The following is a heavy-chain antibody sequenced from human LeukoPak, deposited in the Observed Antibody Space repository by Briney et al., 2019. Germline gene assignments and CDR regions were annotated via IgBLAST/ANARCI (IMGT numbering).Heavy chain of an antibody. D-gene: IGHD6-13*01. V-gene: IGHV1-2*02. CDR3: ARPHSSSWYGDAFDI. Sequence: GASVKVSCKASGHTFTGYYMHWVRQAPGQGLEWMGWINPNSGGTNYAQKFQGRVTMTRDTSISTAYMELSRLRSDDTAVYYCARPHSSSWYGDAFDIWGQGTMVTVSS. CDR2: INPNSGGT. CDR1: GHTFTGYY. J-gene: IGHJ3*02.